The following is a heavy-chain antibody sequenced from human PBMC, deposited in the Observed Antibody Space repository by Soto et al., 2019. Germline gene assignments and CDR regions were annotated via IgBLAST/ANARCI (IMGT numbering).Heavy chain of an antibody. D-gene: IGHD3-10*01. CDR1: GGSISIGGYS. Sequence: SEALSLTCAVSGGSISIGGYSLSWIGQPPGKGLEWIGYIYHSGSTYYNPSLKSRVTISVDRSKNQFSLKLSSVTAADTAVYYCAREVSRSYAFDIWGLGTGVTV. CDR3: AREVSRSYAFDI. CDR2: IYHSGST. J-gene: IGHJ3*02. V-gene: IGHV4-30-2*01.